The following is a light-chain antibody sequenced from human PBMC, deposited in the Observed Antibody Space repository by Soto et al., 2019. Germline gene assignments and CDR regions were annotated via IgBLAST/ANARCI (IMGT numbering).Light chain of an antibody. CDR3: SSYAGSSNV. CDR2: EVN. V-gene: IGLV2-8*01. CDR1: ISDVGGYNY. J-gene: IGLJ1*01. Sequence: QSVLTHPPSASGSPGQSVAISCTGTISDVGGYNYVSWYQQHPGKAPKLMIYEVNKRPSGAPDRFSGSKSGNTASLTVSGLQAEDEADYYCSSYAGSSNVFGTGTKVTVL.